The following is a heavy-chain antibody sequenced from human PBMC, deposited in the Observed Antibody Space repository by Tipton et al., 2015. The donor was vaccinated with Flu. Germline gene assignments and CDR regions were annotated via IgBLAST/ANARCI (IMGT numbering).Heavy chain of an antibody. V-gene: IGHV4-59*02. J-gene: IGHJ4*02. Sequence: TLSLTCTVSGGFVSSYYWNWIRQPPGKGLEWIGYIHNNQYTKYNPPLKSRVTVSVDPSMSQFSLRLTSVTAADTAVYYCARDPSLGMPDYFDYWGQGSLVTASS. D-gene: IGHD2-2*01. CDR3: ARDPSLGMPDYFDY. CDR2: IHNNQYT. CDR1: GGFVSSYY.